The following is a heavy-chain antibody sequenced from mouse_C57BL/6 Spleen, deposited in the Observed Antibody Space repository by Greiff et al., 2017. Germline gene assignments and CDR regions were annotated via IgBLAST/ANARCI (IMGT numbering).Heavy chain of an antibody. J-gene: IGHJ4*01. V-gene: IGHV1-55*01. Sequence: QVQLQQPGAELVKPGASVKMSCKASGYTFTSYWITWVKQRPGQGLEWIGDIYPGSGSTNYNEKFKSKATLTVDTSSSTASMQLSSLTSEYSAVYYCARRIHYDMDYWGQGTTVTVSS. CDR1: GYTFTSYW. CDR2: IYPGSGST. CDR3: ARRIHYDMDY.